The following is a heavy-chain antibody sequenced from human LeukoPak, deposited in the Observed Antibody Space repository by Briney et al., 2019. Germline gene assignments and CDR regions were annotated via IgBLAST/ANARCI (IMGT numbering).Heavy chain of an antibody. V-gene: IGHV3-30*04. Sequence: PGGSLRLSCAASGFNFKTYSMHWVRQAPGKGLEWVAVITYDGSNKYYADSVKGRVTISRDNSKKTLYLQMDNLIGEDTAVYYCAREDRCGATYYLDYWGQGTLVTVSS. D-gene: IGHD2-21*01. CDR3: AREDRCGATYYLDY. J-gene: IGHJ4*02. CDR2: ITYDGSNK. CDR1: GFNFKTYS.